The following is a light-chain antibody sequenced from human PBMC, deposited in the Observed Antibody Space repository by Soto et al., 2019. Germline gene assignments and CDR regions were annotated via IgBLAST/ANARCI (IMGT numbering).Light chain of an antibody. Sequence: QAVVTQEPSLTVSPGGTVTLTCGSNTGAVTGGHYPYWFQRKPGQAPRTLIYDTSNKHSWTPARFSGSLLGGKAALTLSGAQPEDEVEYYCLLSHGRARVFGGGTKVTVL. CDR3: LLSHGRARV. CDR1: TGAVTGGHY. V-gene: IGLV7-46*01. J-gene: IGLJ3*02. CDR2: DTS.